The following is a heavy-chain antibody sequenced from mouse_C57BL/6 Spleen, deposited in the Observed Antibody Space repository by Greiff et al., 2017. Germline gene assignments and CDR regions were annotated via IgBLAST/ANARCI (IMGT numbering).Heavy chain of an antibody. D-gene: IGHD1-1*01. Sequence: QVQLQQPGAELVKPGASVKLSCKASGYTFTSYWMHWVKQRPGQGLEWIGMIHPNSGSTNYNEKFKSKATLTVDKSSCTAYMQLSSLTSEDSAVYYCARGSSHWYFDVWGTGTTVTVSS. CDR1: GYTFTSYW. V-gene: IGHV1-64*01. CDR2: IHPNSGST. J-gene: IGHJ1*03. CDR3: ARGSSHWYFDV.